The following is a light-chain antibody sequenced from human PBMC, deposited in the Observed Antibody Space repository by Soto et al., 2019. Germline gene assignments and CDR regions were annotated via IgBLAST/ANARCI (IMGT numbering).Light chain of an antibody. V-gene: IGLV2-23*01. CDR3: CSYAGSSTWV. CDR2: ENN. Sequence: QSALTQPASVSGSPGQSITFSCTGTSSDVGGYNLVYWYQQHPGKAPKLIIYENNKRPSGVSNRFSASKSGNTASLTISGLQAEDEADYHCCSYAGSSTWVFGGGTKLTVL. CDR1: SSDVGGYNL. J-gene: IGLJ3*02.